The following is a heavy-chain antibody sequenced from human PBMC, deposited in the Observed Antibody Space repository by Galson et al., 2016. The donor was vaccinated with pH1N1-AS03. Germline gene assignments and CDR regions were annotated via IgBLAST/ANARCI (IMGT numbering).Heavy chain of an antibody. J-gene: IGHJ3*02. CDR1: GGSISSSGVYS. D-gene: IGHD1-26*01. V-gene: IGHV4-61*08. CDR2: VSYTGST. CDR3: ARDRDTREHWVAFDI. Sequence: TLSLTCAVSGGSISSSGVYSWSWIRQPPGKGLEWIGYVSYTGSTKYNPSLESRVTMSVDTSKNQFSLRLTSVTAADTAVYYCARDRDTREHWVAFDIWGQGTVITVSS.